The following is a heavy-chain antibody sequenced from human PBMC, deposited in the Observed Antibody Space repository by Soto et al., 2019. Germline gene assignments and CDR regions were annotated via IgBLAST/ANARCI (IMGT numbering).Heavy chain of an antibody. CDR2: IHPSGGST. CDR1: GFMFSSYG. J-gene: IGHJ4*02. D-gene: IGHD3-9*01. V-gene: IGHV3-23*01. Sequence: EVQLLESGGDLVQPGGSLRLSCAAAGFMFSSYGMSWVRQAPGKGLQWVATIHPSGGSTHYAESVRGRFTISRDKSRDTLYLQMISLRVEDTAVYYCAKDRSTGPPDCWGQGALVTVSS. CDR3: AKDRSTGPPDC.